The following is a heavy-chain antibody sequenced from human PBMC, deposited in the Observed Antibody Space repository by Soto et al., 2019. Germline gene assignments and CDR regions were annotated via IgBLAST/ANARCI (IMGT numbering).Heavy chain of an antibody. Sequence: PGGSLRLSCAASGFIFSNYVMSWVRQAPGKGLEWVPSISDSGGTSYYADSVKGRFTISRDNSKNTLCLQMNSLRAEDTAIYYCAKRPRALLTFDYWGQGTLVTVSS. D-gene: IGHD1-26*01. CDR3: AKRPRALLTFDY. V-gene: IGHV3-23*01. CDR2: ISDSGGTS. CDR1: GFIFSNYV. J-gene: IGHJ4*02.